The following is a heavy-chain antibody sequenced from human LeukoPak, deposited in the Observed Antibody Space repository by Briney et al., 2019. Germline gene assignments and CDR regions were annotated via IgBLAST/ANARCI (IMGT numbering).Heavy chain of an antibody. Sequence: PGGSLRLSCAASGFTFSSYAMSWVRQAPGKGLEWVSAISGSGGSTYYADSVKGRFTISRDNSKNTLYLQMNSLRAEDTAVYYCAKGAPGHDISTGYYFDYWGQGTLVTVSS. CDR1: GFTFSSYA. J-gene: IGHJ4*02. CDR3: AKGAPGHDISTGYYFDY. CDR2: ISGSGGST. V-gene: IGHV3-23*01. D-gene: IGHD3-9*01.